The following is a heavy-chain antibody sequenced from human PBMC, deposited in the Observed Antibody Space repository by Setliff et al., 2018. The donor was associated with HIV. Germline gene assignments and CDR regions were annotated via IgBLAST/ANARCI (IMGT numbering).Heavy chain of an antibody. CDR1: GGSFNGYY. V-gene: IGHV3-21*01. Sequence: ETLSLTCAVYGGSFNGYYWSWVRQAPGKGLEWVSSISSSSSYIYYADSVKGRFTISRDNAKNSLYLQMNSLRAEDTAVYYCAAVKRLGWYYYGMDVWGQGTTVTVSS. J-gene: IGHJ6*02. D-gene: IGHD3-16*01. CDR3: AAVKRLGWYYYGMDV. CDR2: ISSSSSYI.